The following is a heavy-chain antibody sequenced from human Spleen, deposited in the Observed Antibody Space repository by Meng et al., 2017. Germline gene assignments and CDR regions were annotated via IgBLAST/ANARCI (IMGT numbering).Heavy chain of an antibody. CDR1: GFTVSSNY. D-gene: IGHD3-10*01. Sequence: GESLKISCAASGFTVSSNYMSWVRQAPGKGLEWVSVIYSGGSTHYADSVKGRFTISRDNSKNTLYLQMNSLRAEDTAVYYCARDLSGETPGYFDYWGQGTLVTVSS. CDR3: ARDLSGETPGYFDY. J-gene: IGHJ4*02. V-gene: IGHV3-66*02. CDR2: IYSGGST.